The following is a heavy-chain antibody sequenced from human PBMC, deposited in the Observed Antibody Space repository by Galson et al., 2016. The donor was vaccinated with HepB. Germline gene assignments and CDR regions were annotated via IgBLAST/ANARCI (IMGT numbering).Heavy chain of an antibody. CDR2: IIPIFGTT. J-gene: IGHJ4*02. D-gene: IGHD3-10*01. Sequence: SVKVSCKASGGTFNSYAINWVRQAPGQGLEWMGGIIPIFGTTDHAQKFQGRVTITADESTSTAYMELSSLTSEDTAVYFCARESVRPQKHRSQGVFDYWGQGTLVTVSS. CDR1: GGTFNSYA. CDR3: ARESVRPQKHRSQGVFDY. V-gene: IGHV1-69*13.